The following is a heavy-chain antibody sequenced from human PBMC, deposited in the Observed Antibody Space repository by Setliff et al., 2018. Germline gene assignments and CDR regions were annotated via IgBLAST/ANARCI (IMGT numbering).Heavy chain of an antibody. V-gene: IGHV1-3*01. CDR2: INGASGNT. CDR1: GYSLSAYV. J-gene: IGHJ6*03. D-gene: IGHD3-22*01. CDR3: VREGVDSRSSTDYRYYMDV. Sequence: ASVKVSCKASGYSLSAYVMHWVRQAPGQRLEWMGWINGASGNTKYSQKFQDRVTIITDESTSAAFMQLSSLRSEDTAVYYCVREGVDSRSSTDYRYYMDVWGKGTTVTVSS.